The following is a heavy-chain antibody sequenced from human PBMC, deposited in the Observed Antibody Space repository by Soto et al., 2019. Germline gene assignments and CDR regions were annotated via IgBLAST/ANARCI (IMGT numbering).Heavy chain of an antibody. CDR1: GGSISTYY. D-gene: IGHD2-2*01. V-gene: IGHV4-59*01. CDR3: ARGFGVPAAISPYGMDV. CDR2: IYYSGST. Sequence: SETLSLTCTVSGGSISTYYWSWIRQPPGKGLEWIGYIYYSGSTNYNPSLKSRVTISVDTSKNQFSLKLSSVTAADTAVYYCARGFGVPAAISPYGMDVWGQGTTVTVSS. J-gene: IGHJ6*02.